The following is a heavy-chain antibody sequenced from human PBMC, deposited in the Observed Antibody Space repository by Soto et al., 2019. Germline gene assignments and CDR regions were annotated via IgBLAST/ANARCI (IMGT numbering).Heavy chain of an antibody. J-gene: IGHJ4*02. V-gene: IGHV4-31*03. D-gene: IGHD4-17*01. CDR2: IYYSGGT. CDR3: ARSLSTVTTIGVDY. Sequence: QVQLQESGPGLVKPSQTLSLTCTVSGGSISSGGYYWSWIRQHPGKGLEWSGYIYYSGGTYYNPSLKSRVTISVDTSKNQFSLKLSSVTAADTAVYYCARSLSTVTTIGVDYWGQGTLVTVSS. CDR1: GGSISSGGYY.